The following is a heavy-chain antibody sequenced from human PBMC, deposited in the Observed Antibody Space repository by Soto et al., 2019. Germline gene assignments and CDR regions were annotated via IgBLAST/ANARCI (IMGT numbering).Heavy chain of an antibody. Sequence: QVQLVESGGGVVQPGRSLRLSCAASGFAFSTYGMHWVRQAPGKGLEWVAVTTSDGARINYADSVKGRFTISRDNSRTTLYLQMNSLRIDDTAVYYCARKNTGRECELPDYWGQGTLVTVSS. CDR2: TTSDGARI. CDR1: GFAFSTYG. J-gene: IGHJ4*02. CDR3: ARKNTGRECELPDY. V-gene: IGHV3-30*03. D-gene: IGHD1-26*01.